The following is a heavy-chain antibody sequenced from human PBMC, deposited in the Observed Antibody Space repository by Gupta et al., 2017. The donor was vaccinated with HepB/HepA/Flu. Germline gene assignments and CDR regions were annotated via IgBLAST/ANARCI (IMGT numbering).Heavy chain of an antibody. CDR1: GFTFSSYG. J-gene: IGHJ6*02. D-gene: IGHD6-19*01. Sequence: QVQLVESGGGVVQPGRSLRLSCAASGFTFSSYGMHWVRQAPGKGLEWVAVISYDGSNKYYADSVKGRFTISRDNSKNTLYLQMNSLRAEDTAVYYCAKVLSGYSSGWYVVRSKNYYYYGMDVWGQGTTVTVSS. CDR3: AKVLSGYSSGWYVVRSKNYYYYGMDV. V-gene: IGHV3-30*18. CDR2: ISYDGSNK.